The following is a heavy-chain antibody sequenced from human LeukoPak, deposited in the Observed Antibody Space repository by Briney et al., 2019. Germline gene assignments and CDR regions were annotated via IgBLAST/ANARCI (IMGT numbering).Heavy chain of an antibody. D-gene: IGHD3-10*01. CDR3: ARVRDYYGSGPNDY. J-gene: IGHJ4*02. CDR2: ISSSSSYI. V-gene: IGHV3-21*01. CDR1: GFTFSSYS. Sequence: GGSLRLSCAASGFTFSSYSMNWVRQAPGKGLEWVSSISSSSSYIYYADSVKGRFTISRDNAKNSLYLQMNSLRAEDTAVYYCARVRDYYGSGPNDYWGQGTLVTVSS.